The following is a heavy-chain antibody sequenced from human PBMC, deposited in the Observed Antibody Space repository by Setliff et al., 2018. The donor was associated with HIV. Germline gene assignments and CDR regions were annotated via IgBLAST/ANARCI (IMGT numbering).Heavy chain of an antibody. V-gene: IGHV1-69*13. D-gene: IGHD2-2*01. CDR2: TIPMFGTA. J-gene: IGHJ4*02. CDR3: ARESACSSTSCPKVLDY. Sequence: GASVKVSCKASGGTFGIYGISWVRQAPGQGLEWMGGTIPMFGTANYAQKFQGRVTITADESTNTGYMELSGLRFEDTAVYYCARESACSSTSCPKVLDYWGQGTLVTVS. CDR1: GGTFGIYG.